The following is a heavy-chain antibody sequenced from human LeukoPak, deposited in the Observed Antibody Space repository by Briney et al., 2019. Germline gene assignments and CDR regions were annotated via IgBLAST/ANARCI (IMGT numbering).Heavy chain of an antibody. CDR1: GGSISRSSYY. Sequence: SETLSLTCTVSGGSISRSSYYWGWIRQPPGKGLEWIGSIHYTGSTYYNPSLKSRVTISVDTSKNQFSLKVSSVTAADTVVYYCARLYSGYDPPDYWGQGTLVTVSS. V-gene: IGHV4-39*01. CDR2: IHYTGST. D-gene: IGHD5-12*01. J-gene: IGHJ4*02. CDR3: ARLYSGYDPPDY.